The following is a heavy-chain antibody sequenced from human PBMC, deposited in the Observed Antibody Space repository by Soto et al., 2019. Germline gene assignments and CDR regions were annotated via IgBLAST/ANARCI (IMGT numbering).Heavy chain of an antibody. CDR1: GGSFSGYY. CDR3: ASTYCSSTSCYTDPDFDY. D-gene: IGHD2-2*02. V-gene: IGHV4-34*01. Sequence: SETLSLTCAVYGGSFSGYYWSWIRQPPGKGLEWIGEINHSGSTNYNPSLKSRVTISEDTSKNQFSLKLSSVTAADTAVYYCASTYCSSTSCYTDPDFDYWGQGTLVTVSS. CDR2: INHSGST. J-gene: IGHJ4*02.